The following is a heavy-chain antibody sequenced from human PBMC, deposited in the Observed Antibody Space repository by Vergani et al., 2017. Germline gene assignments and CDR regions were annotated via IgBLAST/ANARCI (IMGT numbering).Heavy chain of an antibody. D-gene: IGHD3-10*01. CDR1: GGTFSSYA. Sequence: QVQLVQSGAEVKKPGSSVKVSCKASGGTFSSYAISWVRQAPGQGLEWMGIINPSGGSTSYAQKFQGRVTMTRDTSTSTVYMELSSLRSEDTAVYYCAREGHYGSGSYDIDWFDPWGQGTLVTVSS. J-gene: IGHJ5*02. CDR3: AREGHYGSGSYDIDWFDP. V-gene: IGHV1-46*03. CDR2: INPSGGST.